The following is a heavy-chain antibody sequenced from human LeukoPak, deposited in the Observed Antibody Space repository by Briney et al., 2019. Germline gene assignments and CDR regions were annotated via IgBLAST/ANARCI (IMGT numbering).Heavy chain of an antibody. Sequence: GGSLRLSCAASGFTISSSAMSWVRQAPGKGLEWVSVISGSGGSTYYADSVKGRFTISRDNSKNTLYLQMNSLRAEDTAVYYCAKGVVVVPAAITYYYMDVWGKGTTVTVSS. J-gene: IGHJ6*03. CDR2: ISGSGGST. D-gene: IGHD2-2*01. V-gene: IGHV3-23*01. CDR1: GFTISSSA. CDR3: AKGVVVVPAAITYYYMDV.